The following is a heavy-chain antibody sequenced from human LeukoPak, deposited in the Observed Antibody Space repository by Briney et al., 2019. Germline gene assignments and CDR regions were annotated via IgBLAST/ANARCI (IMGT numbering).Heavy chain of an antibody. Sequence: ASVKVSCKASGYTFTNYAISWVRQAPGQGLEWMGWISAYNGNTNYAQKLQGRVTMTTDTSTSTAYMELRSLRSDDTAVYYCARDRRVSSIAAAGTCGYWGQGTLVTVSS. CDR2: ISAYNGNT. V-gene: IGHV1-18*01. CDR3: ARDRRVSSIAAAGTCGY. D-gene: IGHD6-13*01. CDR1: GYTFTNYA. J-gene: IGHJ4*02.